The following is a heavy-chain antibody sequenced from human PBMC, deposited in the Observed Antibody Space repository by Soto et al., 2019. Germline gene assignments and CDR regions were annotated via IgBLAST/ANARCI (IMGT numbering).Heavy chain of an antibody. CDR2: IYYSGST. D-gene: IGHD3-10*01. J-gene: IGHJ5*02. V-gene: IGHV4-39*01. CDR1: GGSISSSSYY. Sequence: SETLSLTCTVSGGSISSSSYYWGWIRQPPGKGLEWIGSIYYSGSTCYNPSLKSRVTISVDTSKNQFSLKLSSVTAADTAVYYCARLDYYGSGSYFGWFDPWGQGTLVTVSS. CDR3: ARLDYYGSGSYFGWFDP.